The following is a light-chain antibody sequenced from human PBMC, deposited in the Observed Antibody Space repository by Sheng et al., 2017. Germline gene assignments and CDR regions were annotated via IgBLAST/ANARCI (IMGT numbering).Light chain of an antibody. CDR3: QQRGT. CDR2: EAS. CDR1: QSVSSY. Sequence: EIVLTQSPATLSLSPGERATLSCRASQSVSSYLAWYQQKPGQAPRLLIYEASNRATGIPARFSGSGSGTDFTLTISSLEPEDFAVYYCQQRGTFGPRTKVDIK. J-gene: IGKJ3*01. V-gene: IGKV3-11*01.